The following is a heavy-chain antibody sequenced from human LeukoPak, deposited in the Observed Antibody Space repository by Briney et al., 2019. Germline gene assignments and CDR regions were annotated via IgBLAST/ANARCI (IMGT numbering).Heavy chain of an antibody. J-gene: IGHJ6*03. CDR2: ISSTSTFI. Sequence: TTGGSLRLSCAASGFTFSSYAMSWVRQAPGKGLEWVASISSTSTFIYSADSVKGRFTISRDTAKNSLFLQMNSLRAEDTAIYYCARDYFDSSDYPQTYYYYYMDVWGKGTTVTVSS. D-gene: IGHD3-22*01. V-gene: IGHV3-21*01. CDR3: ARDYFDSSDYPQTYYYYYMDV. CDR1: GFTFSSYA.